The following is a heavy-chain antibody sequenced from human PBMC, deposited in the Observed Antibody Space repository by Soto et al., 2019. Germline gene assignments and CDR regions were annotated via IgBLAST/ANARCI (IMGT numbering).Heavy chain of an antibody. Sequence: ASVKVSCKASGYTFNDYYLHWVRQAPGQGLEWMGSIKPNSGDTDYSQTFQGRVTMTRDTSIRTAYMEVAGLRSDDTAVYYCARHPFRSGSDYFDYWGQGTRVTVSS. J-gene: IGHJ4*02. CDR1: GYTFNDYY. V-gene: IGHV1-2*02. CDR2: IKPNSGDT. CDR3: ARHPFRSGSDYFDY. D-gene: IGHD1-26*01.